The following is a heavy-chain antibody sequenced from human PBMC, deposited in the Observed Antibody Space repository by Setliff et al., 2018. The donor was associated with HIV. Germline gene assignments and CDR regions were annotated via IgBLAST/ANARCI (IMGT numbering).Heavy chain of an antibody. CDR2: INHRGST. J-gene: IGHJ2*01. V-gene: IGHV4-34*01. CDR3: ARAPLYSANWYGSYWYFDL. D-gene: IGHD6-13*01. Sequence: LSLTCSVSGASITRGGYYWNWIRQPPGKGLEWIGEINHRGSTNYNPSRKSRVTISVDMSKNQFSLKLVSVTVADTAVYYCARAPLYSANWYGSYWYFDLWGRGTLVTVSS. CDR1: GASITRGGYY.